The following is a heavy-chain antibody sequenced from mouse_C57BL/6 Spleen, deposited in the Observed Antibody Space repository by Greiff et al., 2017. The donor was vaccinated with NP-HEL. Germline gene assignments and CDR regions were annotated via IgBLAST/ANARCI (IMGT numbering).Heavy chain of an antibody. CDR2: IYPGDGDT. Sequence: LQQSGPELVKPGASVKISCKASGYAFSSSWMNWVKQRPGKGLEWIGRIYPGDGDTNYNGKFKGKATLTADKSSSTAYMQLSSLTSEDSAVYFCARNIYYGNYGAMDYWGQGTSVTVSS. CDR1: GYAFSSSW. V-gene: IGHV1-82*01. D-gene: IGHD2-1*01. J-gene: IGHJ4*01. CDR3: ARNIYYGNYGAMDY.